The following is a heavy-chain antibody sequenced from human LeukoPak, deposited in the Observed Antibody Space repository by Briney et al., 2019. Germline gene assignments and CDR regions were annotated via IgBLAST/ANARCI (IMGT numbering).Heavy chain of an antibody. J-gene: IGHJ4*02. CDR3: ARGPDDIVVVVAATHLDY. D-gene: IGHD2-15*01. CDR1: GGSFSGYY. CDR2: IIHSGST. V-gene: IGHV4-34*01. Sequence: SETLSLTCAVYGGSFSGYYWSWIRQPPGKGLEWIGEIIHSGSTNYNPSLKSRVTISVDTSKNQFSLKLSSVTAADTAVYYCARGPDDIVVVVAATHLDYWGQGTLVTVSS.